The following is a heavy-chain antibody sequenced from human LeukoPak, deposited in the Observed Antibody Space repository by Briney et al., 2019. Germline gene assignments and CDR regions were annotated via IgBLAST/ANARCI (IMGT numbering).Heavy chain of an antibody. J-gene: IGHJ6*02. Sequence: GGSLRLSCAASGFTFSSYSMNWVRQAPGKGLGWVSSISSSSSYIYYADSVKGRFTISRDNAKNSLYLQMNSLRAEDTAVYYCARPLQTYYYGMDVWGQGTTVTVSS. CDR3: ARPLQTYYYGMDV. V-gene: IGHV3-21*01. CDR1: GFTFSSYS. CDR2: ISSSSSYI.